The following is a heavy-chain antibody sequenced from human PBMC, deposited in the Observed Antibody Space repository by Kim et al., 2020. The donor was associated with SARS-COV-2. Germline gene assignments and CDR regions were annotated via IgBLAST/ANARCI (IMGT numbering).Heavy chain of an antibody. CDR1: GGSVSSFF. D-gene: IGHD3-10*01. CDR3: ARIRGIVWSGESLTFDH. J-gene: IGHJ4*02. V-gene: IGHV4-59*02. Sequence: SETLSLTCSVSGGSVSSFFWSWVRQPPGKGLEWLGHIYYSGSGNTKYNPSLKSRVTMSLDTSKNQFSLNLTSVTAADTAVYYCARIRGIVWSGESLTFDHWGLGTLVTVSS. CDR2: IYYSGSGNT.